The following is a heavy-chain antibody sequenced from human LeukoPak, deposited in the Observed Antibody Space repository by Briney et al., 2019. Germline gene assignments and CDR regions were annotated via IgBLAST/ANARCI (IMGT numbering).Heavy chain of an antibody. V-gene: IGHV3-30*02. Sequence: PGGSLRLSCAASGFIFSSYGLHWVRQAPGKGLEWVAFIRYDGSNKYYADSVKGRFTISRDNSKNTVYLQMNSLRAEDTAVYYCARGWVLGRYYYYYMDVWGKGTTVTVSS. CDR2: IRYDGSNK. CDR3: ARGWVLGRYYYYYMDV. D-gene: IGHD3-10*01. CDR1: GFIFSSYG. J-gene: IGHJ6*03.